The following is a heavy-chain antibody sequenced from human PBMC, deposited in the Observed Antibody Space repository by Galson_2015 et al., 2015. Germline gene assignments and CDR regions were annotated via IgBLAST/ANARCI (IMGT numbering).Heavy chain of an antibody. Sequence: SLRLSCAASGFTFSDAWMSWVRQAPGKGLEWIGRIKCKPGGGTTDYAATVKGRFTISRDDSKNTLFLQMNGLKNEDTAVYHCNTDALTLAVVVGDDAFDIWGQGTMVTVSS. CDR1: GFTFSDAW. D-gene: IGHD2-15*01. CDR2: IKCKPGGGTT. J-gene: IGHJ3*02. CDR3: NTDALTLAVVVGDDAFDI. V-gene: IGHV3-15*01.